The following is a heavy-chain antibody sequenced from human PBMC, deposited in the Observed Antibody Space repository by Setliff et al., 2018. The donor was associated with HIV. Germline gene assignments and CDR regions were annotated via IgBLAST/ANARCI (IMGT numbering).Heavy chain of an antibody. CDR3: ARDRRRYDIVTLHYVDV. V-gene: IGHV3-21*01. D-gene: IGHD3-9*01. CDR2: ITSSSNYI. J-gene: IGHJ6*03. Sequence: GGSLRLSCAASGFTFSSYSMNWVRQAPGKGLEWVSSITSSSNYIYYADSVKGRFTISRDNAKNSLYLQMNSLRAEDTAMYYCARDRRRYDIVTLHYVDVWGKGTTVTVSS. CDR1: GFTFSSYS.